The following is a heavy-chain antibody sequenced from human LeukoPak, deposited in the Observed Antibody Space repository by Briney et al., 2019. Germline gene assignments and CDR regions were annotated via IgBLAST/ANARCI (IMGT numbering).Heavy chain of an antibody. Sequence: GGSLSLTCAASGCTFSSYNMNWVRQAPGKGLEWVSSISSSSSYIYYADSVKGRFTISRDNAKNSLYLQMNSLRAEDTAVYYCARDGHPVVVAADYYYYGMGVWGKGTTVTVSS. V-gene: IGHV3-21*01. CDR2: ISSSSSYI. CDR3: ARDGHPVVVAADYYYYGMGV. CDR1: GCTFSSYN. J-gene: IGHJ6*04. D-gene: IGHD2-15*01.